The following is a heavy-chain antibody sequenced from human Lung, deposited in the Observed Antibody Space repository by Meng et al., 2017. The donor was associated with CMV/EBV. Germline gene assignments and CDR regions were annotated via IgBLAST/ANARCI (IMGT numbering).Heavy chain of an antibody. CDR3: ASFPPPGKQWLVTDY. Sequence: QLESEVSGPGLVKPSGTLSLTCAVSGGSISSSNWGSWVRQPPGKGLEWIGEIYHSGSTNYNPSLKSRVTISVDKSKNQFSLKLSSVTAADTAVYYCASFPPPGKQWLVTDYWGQGTLVTVSS. D-gene: IGHD6-19*01. CDR1: GGSISSSNW. CDR2: IYHSGST. J-gene: IGHJ4*02. V-gene: IGHV4-4*02.